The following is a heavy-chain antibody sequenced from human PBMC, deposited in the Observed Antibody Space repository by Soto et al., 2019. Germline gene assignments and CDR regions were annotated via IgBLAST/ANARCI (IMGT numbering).Heavy chain of an antibody. D-gene: IGHD2-21*01. CDR3: ARDKIPGLFDY. Sequence: QVQLQQWGAGLLKPSETLSLTCAVYGGSFSGYYWTWIRQPPGTGLEWIGEINHSGSTNYNPSLTSRVTVSVDPSTNQSSPKLTSVTAAGTAVYYCARDKIPGLFDYGGQGTLVTVSS. CDR1: GGSFSGYY. J-gene: IGHJ4*02. V-gene: IGHV4-34*01. CDR2: INHSGST.